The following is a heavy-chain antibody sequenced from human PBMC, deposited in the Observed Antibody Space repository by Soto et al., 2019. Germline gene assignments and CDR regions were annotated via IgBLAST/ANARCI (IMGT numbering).Heavy chain of an antibody. CDR2: IYYSGST. Sequence: SETLSLTCTVSGGSISSGDYYWSWIRQHPGKGLEWIGYIYYSGSTYYNPSLKSRVTISVDTSKNRFSLKLSSVTAADTAVYYCARQWKSNWFDPWGRGTLVTV. D-gene: IGHD1-1*01. V-gene: IGHV4-31*03. CDR3: ARQWKSNWFDP. J-gene: IGHJ5*02. CDR1: GGSISSGDYY.